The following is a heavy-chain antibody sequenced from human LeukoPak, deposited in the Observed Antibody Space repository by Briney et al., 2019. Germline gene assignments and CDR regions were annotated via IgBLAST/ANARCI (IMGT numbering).Heavy chain of an antibody. CDR1: GFTFSSYS. CDR3: ARGTSSGIDY. Sequence: GGSLRLSCAASGFTFSSYSMNWVRQAPGKGLEWVSSISSSSSYIYYADSVKGRFTISRDNAKNSLYPQMNSLRAEDTAVYYCARGTSSGIDYWGQGTLVTVSS. CDR2: ISSSSSYI. J-gene: IGHJ4*02. D-gene: IGHD6-19*01. V-gene: IGHV3-21*01.